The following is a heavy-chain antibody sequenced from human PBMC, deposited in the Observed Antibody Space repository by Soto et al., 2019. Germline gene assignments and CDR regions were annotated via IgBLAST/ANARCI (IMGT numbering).Heavy chain of an antibody. Sequence: QVHLQESGPGLVKPSETLSLTCTVSSGSINSNYWSWIRQPPGKGLEWIGYVYYSGSTNYNPSLKSRVTISVATSKNQFSLKVSSVTAADTAVYYCLYSSSWYYFDYWGQGMLVTVSS. D-gene: IGHD6-13*01. CDR2: VYYSGST. CDR3: LYSSSWYYFDY. CDR1: SGSINSNY. J-gene: IGHJ4*02. V-gene: IGHV4-59*08.